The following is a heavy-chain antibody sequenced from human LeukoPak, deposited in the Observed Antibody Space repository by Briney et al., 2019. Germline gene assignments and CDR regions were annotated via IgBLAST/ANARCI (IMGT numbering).Heavy chain of an antibody. V-gene: IGHV1-2*02. D-gene: IGHD3-10*01. Sequence: GASVKVSCKASGYTFTGYLMHWVRQAPGQGREWMGGINPNSGGTNYAQKFQGRVTMTRDTSISTAYMELSRLRSDDTAVYYCARDLLGFGEPPSFDYWGQGTLVTVSS. CDR2: INPNSGGT. J-gene: IGHJ4*02. CDR1: GYTFTGYL. CDR3: ARDLLGFGEPPSFDY.